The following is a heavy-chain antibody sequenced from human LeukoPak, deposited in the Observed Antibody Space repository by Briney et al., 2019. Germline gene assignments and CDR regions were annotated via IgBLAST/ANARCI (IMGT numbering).Heavy chain of an antibody. D-gene: IGHD2-15*01. V-gene: IGHV3-21*01. CDR2: ISSSSSYI. CDR1: GFTFSSYS. CDR3: ARDAPVVAARGRFDY. J-gene: IGHJ4*02. Sequence: PGGSLSLSCAASGFTFSSYSMNWVRQAPGKGLEWVSSISSSSSYIYYEDSVKGRFTISRDNAKNSLYLQMNSLRPEDTAVYYCARDAPVVAARGRFDYWGQGTLLTVSS.